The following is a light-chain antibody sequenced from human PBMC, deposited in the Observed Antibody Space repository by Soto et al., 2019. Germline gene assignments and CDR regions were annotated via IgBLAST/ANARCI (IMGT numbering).Light chain of an antibody. CDR2: GAS. CDR1: QSVSTS. V-gene: IGKV3-15*01. Sequence: EIVMTQSPASLSVSPGERATLSYRASQSVSTSLAWYQQKPGQAPRLLIYGASTRATGIPATFSGSGSGTEFTLTISSLQSEDFALYYCQQYYRWPLTFGGGTKVEI. CDR3: QQYYRWPLT. J-gene: IGKJ4*01.